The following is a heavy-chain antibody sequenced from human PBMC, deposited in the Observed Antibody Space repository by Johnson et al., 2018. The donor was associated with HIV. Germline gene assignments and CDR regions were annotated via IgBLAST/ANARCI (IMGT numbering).Heavy chain of an antibody. D-gene: IGHD4-23*01. CDR2: ISYDGSNK. J-gene: IGHJ3*02. CDR1: GFTFSSYT. Sequence: QVQLVESGGGVVQPGRSLRLSCAASGFTFSSYTIHWVRQAPGKGLEWVAVISYDGSNKYYADSVKGRFTISRDNSKNTLYLQMNSLRAEDTAVYYCARVTLVLDIWGQGTMVTVSS. CDR3: ARVTLVLDI. V-gene: IGHV3-30*04.